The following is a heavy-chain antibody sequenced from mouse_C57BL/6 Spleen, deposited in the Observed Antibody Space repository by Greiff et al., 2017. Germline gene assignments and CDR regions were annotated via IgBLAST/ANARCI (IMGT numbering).Heavy chain of an antibody. CDR1: GYTFTSYW. V-gene: IGHV1-69*01. CDR2: IDPSDSYT. J-gene: IGHJ3*01. D-gene: IGHD2-5*01. Sequence: QVQLQQSGAELVMPGASVKLSCKASGYTFTSYWMHWVKQRPGQGLEWIGEIDPSDSYTNYNQKFKGKSTLTVDKSSSTAYMQLSSLTSEDSAVYYCARGDYSNYIAYWGQGTLVTVSA. CDR3: ARGDYSNYIAY.